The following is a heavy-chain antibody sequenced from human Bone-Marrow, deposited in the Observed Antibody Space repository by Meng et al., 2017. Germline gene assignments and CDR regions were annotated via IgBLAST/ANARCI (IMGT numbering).Heavy chain of an antibody. V-gene: IGHV3-21*01. CDR1: GFTFSSYS. D-gene: IGHD3-22*01. CDR2: ISSSSSYI. CDR3: AREDTYYYDSSGYYSTKHDAFDI. J-gene: IGHJ3*02. Sequence: GGSLRLSCAASGFTFSSYSMNWVRQAPGKGLEWVSSISSSSSYIYYADSVKGRFTISRENAKNSLYLQMNSLRAEDTAVYYCAREDTYYYDSSGYYSTKHDAFDIWGQGTMVTVSS.